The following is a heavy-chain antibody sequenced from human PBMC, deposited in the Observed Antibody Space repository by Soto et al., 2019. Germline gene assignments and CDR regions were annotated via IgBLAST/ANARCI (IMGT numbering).Heavy chain of an antibody. CDR3: ARFLDYDGSGSPRMDV. CDR1: GYTFTSYG. D-gene: IGHD3-10*01. CDR2: ISAYNGNT. J-gene: IGHJ6*02. Sequence: QVQLVQSGAEVKKPGASVKVSCKASGYTFTSYGISWVRQAPGQGLEWMGWISAYNGNTNYAQKLQGRVTLTTDTSPSTAYMELRSLRSDDTAVYYFARFLDYDGSGSPRMDVWGQGTTVTVSS. V-gene: IGHV1-18*01.